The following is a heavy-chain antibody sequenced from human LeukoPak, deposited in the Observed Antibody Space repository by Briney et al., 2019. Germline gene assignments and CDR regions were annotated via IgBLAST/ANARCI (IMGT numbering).Heavy chain of an antibody. CDR1: GYSFNSYW. J-gene: IGHJ4*02. Sequence: GESLKISCNGSGYSFNSYWIGWVRQMPGKGLEWMGIIYPGDSDTRYSPSFQGQVTISADKSLSTAYLQWSSLKASYTAMYYCATRRITGLRDYWGQGTLVTVSS. V-gene: IGHV5-51*01. D-gene: IGHD1-20*01. CDR3: ATRRITGLRDY. CDR2: IYPGDSDT.